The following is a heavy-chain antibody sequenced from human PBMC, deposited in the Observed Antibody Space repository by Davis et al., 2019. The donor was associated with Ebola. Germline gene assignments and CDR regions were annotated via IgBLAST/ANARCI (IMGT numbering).Heavy chain of an antibody. CDR3: AKEILWWGYGYFDY. J-gene: IGHJ4*02. Sequence: GESLKISCAASGFTFSSYAMSWVRQAPGKGLEWVSAISGSGGSTYYADSVKGRFTISRDNSKNTLYLQMNSLRAEDTAVYYCAKEILWWGYGYFDYWGQGTLVTVSS. CDR1: GFTFSSYA. V-gene: IGHV3-23*01. CDR2: ISGSGGST. D-gene: IGHD2-21*01.